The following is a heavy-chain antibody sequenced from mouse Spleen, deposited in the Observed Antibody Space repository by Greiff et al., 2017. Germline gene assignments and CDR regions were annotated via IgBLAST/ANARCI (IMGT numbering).Heavy chain of an antibody. V-gene: IGHV1-22*01. J-gene: IGHJ2*01. D-gene: IGHD2-2*01. Sequence: SGPELVKPGASVNMSCKASGYTFTDYNMHWVKQSHGKSLEWIGYINPNNGNTNYNQKFKGKATLTVNKSSSTAYMELRSLTSEDSAVYYCARLVIFDYWGQGTTLTVSS. CDR1: GYTFTDYN. CDR2: INPNNGNT. CDR3: ARLVIFDY.